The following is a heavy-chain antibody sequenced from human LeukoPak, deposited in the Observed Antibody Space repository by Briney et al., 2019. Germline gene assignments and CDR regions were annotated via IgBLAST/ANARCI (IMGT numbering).Heavy chain of an antibody. Sequence: SETLSLTCAVYGGSFSGYYWSWIRQPPGKGLEWIGEINHSGSTNYNPSLKSRVTISVDTSKNQFSLKLSSVTAADTAVYYCAGGGTVDTAKNWFDPWGQGTLVTVSS. CDR2: INHSGST. CDR3: AGGGTVDTAKNWFDP. CDR1: GGSFSGYY. D-gene: IGHD5-18*01. J-gene: IGHJ5*02. V-gene: IGHV4-34*01.